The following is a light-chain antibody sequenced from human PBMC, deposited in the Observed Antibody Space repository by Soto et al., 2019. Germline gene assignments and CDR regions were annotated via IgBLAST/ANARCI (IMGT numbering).Light chain of an antibody. CDR2: AAS. Sequence: AIQMTQSPSSLSASVGDRVTITCRASQGIRTGLGWYQQKPGKAPKLLIFAASSVQSGVPSRFSGSGAGTDFTLTISSLQPEDCATYYCLQDYSYPYTVGQGTKLDIK. CDR1: QGIRTG. J-gene: IGKJ2*01. CDR3: LQDYSYPYT. V-gene: IGKV1-6*01.